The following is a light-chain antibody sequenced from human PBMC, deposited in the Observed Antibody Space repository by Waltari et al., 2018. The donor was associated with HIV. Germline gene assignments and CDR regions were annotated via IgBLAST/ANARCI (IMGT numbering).Light chain of an antibody. J-gene: IGLJ1*01. Sequence: SYVLAQPPSVSVAPGKTARITSVGNNIGSKSEHWYQQKPGQAPVVVIYYDSDRPSGIPERFSGSNSGNTATLTISRVEAGDEADYYCQVWDSSSDAYVFGTGTKVTVL. V-gene: IGLV3-21*04. CDR3: QVWDSSSDAYV. CDR1: NIGSKS. CDR2: YDS.